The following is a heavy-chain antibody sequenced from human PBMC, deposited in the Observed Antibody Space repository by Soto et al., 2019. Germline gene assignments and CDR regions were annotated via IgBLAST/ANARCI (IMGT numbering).Heavy chain of an antibody. CDR1: GGSVNSDNFY. CDR3: AREFSNSPEAFDS. D-gene: IGHD6-6*01. Sequence: PSATLSLTCTVSGGSVNSDNFYWSWIRQPPGRGLEWIGYIYYTGSTSYNPSLKSRVTISIDTSRNQFSLKLSSVTAADTAVYYCAREFSNSPEAFDSWGQGSLVTVSS. V-gene: IGHV4-61*01. J-gene: IGHJ4*02. CDR2: IYYTGST.